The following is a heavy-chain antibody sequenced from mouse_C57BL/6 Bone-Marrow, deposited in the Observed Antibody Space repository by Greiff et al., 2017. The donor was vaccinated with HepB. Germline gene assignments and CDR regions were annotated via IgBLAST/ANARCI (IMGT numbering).Heavy chain of an antibody. CDR1: GFNIKDDY. CDR3: TAYDGYSDY. CDR2: IDPENGDT. D-gene: IGHD2-3*01. J-gene: IGHJ2*01. Sequence: VHVKQSGAELVRPGASVKLSCTASGFNIKDDYMHWVKQRPEQGLEWIGWIDPENGDTEYAAKFQGKATITADTSSNTAYLQLSRLTSEDTAVYYCTAYDGYSDYWGQGTTLTVSS. V-gene: IGHV14-4*01.